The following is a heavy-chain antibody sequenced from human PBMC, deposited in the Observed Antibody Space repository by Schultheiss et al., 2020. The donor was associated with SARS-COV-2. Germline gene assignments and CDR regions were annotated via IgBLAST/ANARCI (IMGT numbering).Heavy chain of an antibody. V-gene: IGHV4-34*01. CDR3: ARTPYGMDV. CDR2: INHSGST. J-gene: IGHJ6*01. Sequence: SETLSLTCAVYGGSFSGYYWSWIRQPPGKGLEWIGEINHSGSTNYNPSLKSRVTISVDTSKNQFSLKLSSVTAADTAVYYCARTPYGMDVWGKGPRSPSPQ. CDR1: GGSFSGYY.